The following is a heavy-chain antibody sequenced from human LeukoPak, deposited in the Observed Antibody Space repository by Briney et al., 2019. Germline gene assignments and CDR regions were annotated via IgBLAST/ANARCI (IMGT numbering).Heavy chain of an antibody. CDR3: ARVDAGYCSSTSCPPVY. CDR1: GGTFSSYA. Sequence: SVKVSCKASGGTFSSYAISWVRQAPGQGREWMGRIIPIFGIAKYAQKCQGRGTITAAKYTSTAYMELSSLRSEDPAVYYCARVDAGYCSSTSCPPVYWGQGTLVTVSS. V-gene: IGHV1-69*04. J-gene: IGHJ4*02. D-gene: IGHD2-2*01. CDR2: IIPIFGIA.